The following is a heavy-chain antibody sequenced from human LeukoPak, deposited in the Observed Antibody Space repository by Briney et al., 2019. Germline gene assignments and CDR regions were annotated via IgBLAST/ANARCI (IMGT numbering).Heavy chain of an antibody. CDR1: GGSISSSY. CDR2: IYYSGDT. J-gene: IGHJ4*02. V-gene: IGHV4-59*08. CDR3: ARRSGDFWSNYYHFDY. D-gene: IGHD3-3*01. Sequence: SEALSLTCTVSGGSISSSYWNWIRQPPGKELEWIGYIYYSGDTNYNPSLQSRVTISLDTSKNQFSLKLSSMTAADTAVYYCARRSGDFWSNYYHFDYWGQGTLVTVSS.